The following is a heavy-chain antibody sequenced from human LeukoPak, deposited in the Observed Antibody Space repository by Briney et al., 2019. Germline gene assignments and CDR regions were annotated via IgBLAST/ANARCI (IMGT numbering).Heavy chain of an antibody. CDR1: GFTFGDYA. CDR3: AKALISSSWYLVDS. D-gene: IGHD6-13*01. J-gene: IGHJ4*02. CDR2: ISASGGST. Sequence: PGGSLRLSCTASGFTFGDYAMSWVRQAPGKGLEWVSGISASGGSTYYADSVKGRFTISRDNSKNTLYLQMNSLRVEDTAVYYCAKALISSSWYLVDSWGQGTLVTVSS. V-gene: IGHV3-23*01.